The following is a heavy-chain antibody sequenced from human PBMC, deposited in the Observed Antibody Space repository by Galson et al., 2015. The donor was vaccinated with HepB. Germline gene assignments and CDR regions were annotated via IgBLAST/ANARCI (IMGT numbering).Heavy chain of an antibody. CDR3: AKLSRTYRINPDAFDI. J-gene: IGHJ3*02. CDR2: ISGSGGST. V-gene: IGHV3-23*01. D-gene: IGHD1-14*01. CDR1: GFTFSSYA. Sequence: SLRLSCAASGFTFSSYAMSWVRQAPGKGLEWVSAISGSGGSTYYADSVKGRFTISRDNSKNTLYLQMNSLRAEDTAVYYCAKLSRTYRINPDAFDIWGQGTMVTVSS.